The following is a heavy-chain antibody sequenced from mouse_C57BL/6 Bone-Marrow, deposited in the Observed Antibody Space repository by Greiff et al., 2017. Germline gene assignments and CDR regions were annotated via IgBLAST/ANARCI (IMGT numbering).Heavy chain of an antibody. CDR3: ARWLLRAMDY. J-gene: IGHJ4*01. CDR1: GFTFSDYY. V-gene: IGHV5-16*01. CDR2: INYDGSST. D-gene: IGHD2-3*01. Sequence: EVKVVESEGGLVQPGSSMKLSCTASGFTFSDYYMAWVRQVPEKGLEWVANINYDGSSTYYLDSLKSRFIISRDNAKNILYLQMSSLKSEDTATYYCARWLLRAMDYWGQGTSVTVSS.